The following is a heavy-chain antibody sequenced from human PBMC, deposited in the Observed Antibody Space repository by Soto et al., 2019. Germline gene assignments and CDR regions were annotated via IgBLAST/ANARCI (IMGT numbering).Heavy chain of an antibody. CDR1: GFSLSNARMG. CDR3: ARIHSGYFDWLLPYDWYFDL. V-gene: IGHV2-26*01. D-gene: IGHD3-9*01. CDR2: IFSNDEK. Sequence: VSGPTLVNPTETLTLTCTVSGFSLSNARMGVSWIRQPPGKALEWLAHIFSNDEKSYSTSLKSRLTISKDTSKSQVVLTMTNMEPVDTATYYCARIHSGYFDWLLPYDWYFDLWGRGTLVTVSS. J-gene: IGHJ2*01.